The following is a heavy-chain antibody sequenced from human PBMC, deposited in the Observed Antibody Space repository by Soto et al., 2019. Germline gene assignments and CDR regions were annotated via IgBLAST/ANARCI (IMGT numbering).Heavy chain of an antibody. Sequence: GGSLRLSCAASGFTFSSYAMHWVRQAPGKGLEWVAVISYDGSNKYYADSVKGRFTISRDNSKNTLYLQMNSLRAEDTAVYYCAREEGSSSGFPFYYGMDVWGQGTTVTVSS. D-gene: IGHD6-6*01. V-gene: IGHV3-30-3*01. J-gene: IGHJ6*02. CDR1: GFTFSSYA. CDR2: ISYDGSNK. CDR3: AREEGSSSGFPFYYGMDV.